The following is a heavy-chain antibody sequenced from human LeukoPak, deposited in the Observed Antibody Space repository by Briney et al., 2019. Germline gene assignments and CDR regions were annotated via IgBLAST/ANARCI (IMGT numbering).Heavy chain of an antibody. CDR3: ARDLGSGWYYYYYGMDV. CDR1: GGSISSYY. J-gene: IGHJ6*02. Sequence: SETLSLTCTVSGGSISSYYWGWIRQPPGKGLEWIGSIYYSGSTYYNPSLKSRVTISVDTSKNQFSLKLSSVTAADTAVYYCARDLGSGWYYYYYGMDVWGQGTTVTVSS. CDR2: IYYSGST. D-gene: IGHD6-19*01. V-gene: IGHV4-39*07.